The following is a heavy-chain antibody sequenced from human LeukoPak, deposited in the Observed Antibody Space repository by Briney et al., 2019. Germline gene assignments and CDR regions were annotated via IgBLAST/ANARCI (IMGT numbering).Heavy chain of an antibody. D-gene: IGHD5-24*01. CDR1: GGSISSYY. J-gene: IGHJ6*02. Sequence: SETLSLTCTVSGGSISSYYWSWIRQPPGKGLEWIGYIYYSGSTNYNPSLKSRVTISVDTSKNQFSLKLSSVTAADTAVYYCARDFPFRRGGYNLNYYYGMDVWGQGTTVTVSS. CDR3: ARDFPFRRGGYNLNYYYGMDV. V-gene: IGHV4-59*01. CDR2: IYYSGST.